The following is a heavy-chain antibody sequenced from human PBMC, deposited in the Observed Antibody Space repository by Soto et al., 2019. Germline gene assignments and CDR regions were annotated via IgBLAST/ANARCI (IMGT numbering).Heavy chain of an antibody. CDR3: AHTQRIYCNSGTSCLNWFDP. Sequence: QITLKESGPTLVKPTQTLTLTCTFSGFSLSTSGVGVGWIRQPPGKALEWLALIYWNEDKRYSPSLKNRLTITKDTSKNQVVLTMTNMDPVDTATYYCAHTQRIYCNSGTSCLNWFDPWGQGTLVTVSS. V-gene: IGHV2-5*01. CDR1: GFSLSTSGVG. J-gene: IGHJ5*02. D-gene: IGHD2-2*01. CDR2: IYWNEDK.